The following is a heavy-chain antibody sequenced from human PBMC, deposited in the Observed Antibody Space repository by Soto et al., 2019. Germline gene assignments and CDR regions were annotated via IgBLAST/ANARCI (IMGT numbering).Heavy chain of an antibody. CDR1: GGSIISGGYC. D-gene: IGHD1-7*01. J-gene: IGHJ5*02. V-gene: IGHV4-31*03. CDR3: ARVPLELRDWFDP. CDR2: IYYSGST. Sequence: SETLSLTCTVSGGSIISGGYCWSWIRQHPGKGLEWIGYIYYSGSTYYNPSLKSRVTISVDTSKNQFSLKLSSVTAADTAVYYCARVPLELRDWFDPWGQGTLVTVSS.